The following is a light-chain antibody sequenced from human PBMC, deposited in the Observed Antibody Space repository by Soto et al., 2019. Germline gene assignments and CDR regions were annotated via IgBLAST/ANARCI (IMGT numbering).Light chain of an antibody. CDR1: HSLLDRDDGNMY. Sequence: EIVMTQTPLSLPVTPGEPASISGRSSHSLLDRDDGNMYLDWYVQKPGQSPQLLIYTVSYRAPGVPDRFSGIGSGTDFTLQISRVEAEDVGVYYCMQGTHWPITFGQGTRLEIK. CDR2: TVS. CDR3: MQGTHWPIT. J-gene: IGKJ5*01. V-gene: IGKV2-40*01.